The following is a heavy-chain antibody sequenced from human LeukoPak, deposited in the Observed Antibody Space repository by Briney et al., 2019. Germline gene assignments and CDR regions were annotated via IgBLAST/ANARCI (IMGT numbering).Heavy chain of an antibody. V-gene: IGHV3-74*01. CDR1: AFSFSSYW. J-gene: IGHJ4*02. CDR2: INSDASTT. Sequence: PGGSLRLSCAGSAFSFSSYWMHWVRQPPEKGLEWVFSINSDASTTPYADSVEGRFSISTDSAKYTASLHMHRLRVEHTAMYYCAMDINGDLFHLWGQGTPLTVSS. D-gene: IGHD2-2*03. CDR3: AMDINGDLFHL.